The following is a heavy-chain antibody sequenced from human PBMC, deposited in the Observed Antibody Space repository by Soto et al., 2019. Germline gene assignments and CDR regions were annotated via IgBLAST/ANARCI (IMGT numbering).Heavy chain of an antibody. CDR1: GFTVSSDG. Sequence: GGSLRLSCAASGFTVSSDGMHWVRQAPGKGLEWVAVISYDGSNKYYADSVKGRFTISRDNSKNTLYLQMNSLRAEDTAVYYCARVQLSSSWPDYWGQGTLVTVSS. CDR2: ISYDGSNK. J-gene: IGHJ4*02. V-gene: IGHV3-30*03. CDR3: ARVQLSSSWPDY. D-gene: IGHD6-13*01.